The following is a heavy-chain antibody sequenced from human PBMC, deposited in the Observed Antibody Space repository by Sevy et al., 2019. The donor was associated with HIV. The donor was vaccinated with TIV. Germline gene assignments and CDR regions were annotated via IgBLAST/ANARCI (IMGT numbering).Heavy chain of an antibody. CDR3: ARDQVGEYRGYGSGEGSLGY. CDR1: GFTFSSYS. J-gene: IGHJ4*02. CDR2: ISSSSSTI. D-gene: IGHD5-12*01. Sequence: GGSLRLSCAASGFTFSSYSMNWVRQAPGKGLEWVSYISSSSSTIYYADPVKGRFTISRDNAKNSLFLQMNSLRDEDTAVYYWARDQVGEYRGYGSGEGSLGYWGQGTLVTVSS. V-gene: IGHV3-48*02.